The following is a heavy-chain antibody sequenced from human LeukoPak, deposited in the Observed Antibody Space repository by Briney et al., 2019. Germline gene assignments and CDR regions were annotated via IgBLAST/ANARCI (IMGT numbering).Heavy chain of an antibody. J-gene: IGHJ4*02. Sequence: PGGSLRLSCAASGFTFSSYAMSWVRQAPGKGLEWVSPISGGGGSTYFADSVKGRFTISRDNSKNTLYLQMNSLRAEDTAVYYCAKDRSGGSSWYSFDYWGQGTLVTVSS. CDR1: GFTFSSYA. D-gene: IGHD6-13*01. CDR2: ISGGGGST. CDR3: AKDRSGGSSWYSFDY. V-gene: IGHV3-23*01.